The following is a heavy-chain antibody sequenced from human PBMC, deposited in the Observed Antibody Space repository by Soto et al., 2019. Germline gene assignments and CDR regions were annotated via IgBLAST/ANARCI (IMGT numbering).Heavy chain of an antibody. J-gene: IGHJ4*02. CDR3: ARNLAAGDY. Sequence: QVQLVQSGAEVKKPGASVKISCKASGYTFTNSYIHWVRQAPGQGLEWMALLNPNGGSTNYAQNFQGRVTVTRDTSTSTVYMELTSLTSEDTAVHYCARNLAAGDYWGQGTLVNVSS. CDR1: GYTFTNSY. V-gene: IGHV1-46*01. CDR2: LNPNGGST. D-gene: IGHD6-13*01.